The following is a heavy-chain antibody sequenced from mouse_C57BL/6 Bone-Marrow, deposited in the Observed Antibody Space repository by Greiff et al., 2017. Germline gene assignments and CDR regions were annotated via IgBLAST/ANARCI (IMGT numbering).Heavy chain of an antibody. CDR1: GFTFSSYG. V-gene: IGHV5-6*01. D-gene: IGHD2-5*01. CDR3: ARHSNYVWYFDV. CDR2: ISSGGSYT. Sequence: EVQLVESGGDLVKPGGSLKLSCAASGFTFSSYGMSWVRQTPDKRLEWVATISSGGSYTYYPDSVKGRFTISRDNAKNTLYLQMSSLKSEDTAMYYCARHSNYVWYFDVWGTGTTVTVSS. J-gene: IGHJ1*03.